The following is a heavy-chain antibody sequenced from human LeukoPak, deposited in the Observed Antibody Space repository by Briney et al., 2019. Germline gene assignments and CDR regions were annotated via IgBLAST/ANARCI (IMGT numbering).Heavy chain of an antibody. CDR2: IYYSGST. V-gene: IGHV4-59*12. CDR3: ARDHIHDYDSSGYPDY. J-gene: IGHJ4*02. CDR1: GGSISSYY. D-gene: IGHD3-22*01. Sequence: SSETLSLTCTASGGSISSYYWSWIRQPPGEGLEWIGSIYYSGSTYYNPSLKSRVTISVDTSKNQFSLKLSSVTAADTAVYYCARDHIHDYDSSGYPDYWGQGTLVTVSS.